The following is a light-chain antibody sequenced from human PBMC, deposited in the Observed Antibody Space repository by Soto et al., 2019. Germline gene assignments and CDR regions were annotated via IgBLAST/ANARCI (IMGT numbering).Light chain of an antibody. V-gene: IGKV1-9*01. CDR3: QQLSSYPLT. Sequence: DIQLTQSPSFLSASVGDRVTITCRASQDTSSYFAWYQQKPGKAPNLLIYAASTLQSGVPSRFSGTGPGTDFTLTISSLQPEDFATYYCQQLSSYPLTFGGGTKVEIK. J-gene: IGKJ4*01. CDR2: AAS. CDR1: QDTSSY.